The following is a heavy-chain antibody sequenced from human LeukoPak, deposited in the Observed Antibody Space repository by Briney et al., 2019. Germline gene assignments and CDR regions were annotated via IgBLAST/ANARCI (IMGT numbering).Heavy chain of an antibody. CDR1: GFTFSSYG. CDR2: IWYDGSIK. D-gene: IGHD3-22*01. Sequence: PGRSLRLSCAASGFTFSSYGMHWVRQAPGKGLGWVAVIWYDGSIKYYADSVKGRFTISRDNSKNTLYLQMNSLRAEDTAVYCCARGVVALFDYWGQVTLVTVSS. CDR3: ARGVVALFDY. J-gene: IGHJ4*02. V-gene: IGHV3-33*01.